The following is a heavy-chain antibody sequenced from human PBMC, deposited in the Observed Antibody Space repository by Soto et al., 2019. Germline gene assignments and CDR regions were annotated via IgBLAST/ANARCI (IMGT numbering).Heavy chain of an antibody. J-gene: IGHJ4*02. D-gene: IGHD5-12*01. CDR2: IDPSDSYT. CDR1: GYSFTSYW. Sequence: GQSLKISCKGSGYSFTSYWIGWVRQMPGKGLEWMGGIDPSDSYTDYSPTVQGHVTMSADKSINTAYLQCSSLQASDNAVYYCTRHTGYDSSLEYWGQGTLVTVS. V-gene: IGHV5-10-1*01. CDR3: TRHTGYDSSLEY.